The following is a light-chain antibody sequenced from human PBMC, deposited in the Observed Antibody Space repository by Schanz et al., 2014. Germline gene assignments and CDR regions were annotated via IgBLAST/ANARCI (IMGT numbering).Light chain of an antibody. Sequence: DIQLTQSPSSLSASVGDRVTITCRARQSISISLNWYQQRPGKAPKLLISAASTLQNGVPSSFSGHGSGTDFTLTISSLQPEDFAAYYGQQSYSTPRTFGQGTKLEIK. J-gene: IGKJ2*02. CDR2: AAS. CDR1: QSISIS. CDR3: QQSYSTPRT. V-gene: IGKV1-39*01.